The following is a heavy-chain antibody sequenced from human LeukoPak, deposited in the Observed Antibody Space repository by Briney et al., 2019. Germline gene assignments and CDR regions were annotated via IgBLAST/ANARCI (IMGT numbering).Heavy chain of an antibody. D-gene: IGHD2-15*01. Sequence: PGGSLRLSCAASGFTVSSNYMSWVRQAPGKGLEWVSVIYSGGSTYYADSVKGRFTISRDNSKNTLYLQMNSLRAEDTAVYYCASNVEYYCSGGSCYSASPFDYWGQGTLVTVSS. CDR1: GFTVSSNY. J-gene: IGHJ4*02. CDR2: IYSGGST. CDR3: ASNVEYYCSGGSCYSASPFDY. V-gene: IGHV3-53*01.